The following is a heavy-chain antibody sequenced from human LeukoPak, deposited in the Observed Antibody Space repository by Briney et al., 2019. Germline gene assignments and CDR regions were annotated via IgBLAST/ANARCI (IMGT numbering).Heavy chain of an antibody. D-gene: IGHD3-3*01. CDR1: GFTFSSYA. J-gene: IGHJ6*02. CDR3: AKDTITIFGVSLGGYYGMDV. V-gene: IGHV3-23*01. CDR2: ISGSGGST. Sequence: GGSLRLSCAASGFTFSSYAMSWVRQAPGKGPEWVSAISGSGGSTYYADSVKGRFTISRDNSKNTLYLQMNSLRAEDTAVYYCAKDTITIFGVSLGGYYGMDVWGQGTTVTVSS.